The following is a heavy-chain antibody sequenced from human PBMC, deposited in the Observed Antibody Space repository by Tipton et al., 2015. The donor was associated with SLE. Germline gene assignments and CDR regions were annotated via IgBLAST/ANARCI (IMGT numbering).Heavy chain of an antibody. D-gene: IGHD1-26*01. CDR3: ARDHHGGSYGY. Sequence: GSLRLSCTASGFTFGDYAMSWFRQAPGKGLEWVSIIYSGGSTHYADSVRGRFTISRDKSKNSLYLQMNSLRAEDTAVYYCARDHHGGSYGYWGQGTLVTVSS. V-gene: IGHV3-66*02. CDR1: GFTFGDYA. J-gene: IGHJ4*02. CDR2: IYSGGST.